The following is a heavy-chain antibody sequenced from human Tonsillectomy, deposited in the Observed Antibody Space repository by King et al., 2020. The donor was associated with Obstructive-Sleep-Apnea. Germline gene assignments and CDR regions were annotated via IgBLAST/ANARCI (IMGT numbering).Heavy chain of an antibody. J-gene: IGHJ3*02. Sequence: VQLVQSGGGVVQPGRSLRLSCAASGFTFSSYGMHWVRQAPGKGLEWVAFIRYDGSNKYYADSVKGRFTISRDNSKNTLYLQMNSLRAEDTAVYYCATYCSSTSCYGGAFDIWGQGTMVTVSS. CDR1: GFTFSSYG. CDR2: IRYDGSNK. D-gene: IGHD2-2*01. V-gene: IGHV3-30*02. CDR3: ATYCSSTSCYGGAFDI.